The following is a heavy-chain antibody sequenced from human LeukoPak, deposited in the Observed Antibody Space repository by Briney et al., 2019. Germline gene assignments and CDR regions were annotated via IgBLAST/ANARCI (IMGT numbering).Heavy chain of an antibody. CDR1: GGSISSYY. D-gene: IGHD2-15*01. Sequence: SETLSLTCTVSGGSISSYYWSWIRQPAGKGLEWIGRIYTSGGTNYNPSLKSRVTMSVDTSKNQFSLKLSSVTAADTAVYYCARGSYTQIYCSGGSCYSGWYFDLWGRGTLVTVSS. CDR2: IYTSGGT. V-gene: IGHV4-4*07. CDR3: ARGSYTQIYCSGGSCYSGWYFDL. J-gene: IGHJ2*01.